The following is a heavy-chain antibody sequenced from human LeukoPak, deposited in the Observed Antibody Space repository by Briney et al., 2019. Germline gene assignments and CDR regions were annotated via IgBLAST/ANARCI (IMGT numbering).Heavy chain of an antibody. CDR3: ARARGYGGNFDY. V-gene: IGHV3-13*01. CDR2: IGTAGDT. CDR1: GFTFSSYD. Sequence: TGGSLRLSCAASGFTFSSYDMHWVRQATGKGLEWVSAIGTAGDTYYPGSVKGRFTISRENAKNSLYLQMNSLRAEDTAVYYCARARGYGGNFDYWGQGTLVTVSS. D-gene: IGHD2-15*01. J-gene: IGHJ4*02.